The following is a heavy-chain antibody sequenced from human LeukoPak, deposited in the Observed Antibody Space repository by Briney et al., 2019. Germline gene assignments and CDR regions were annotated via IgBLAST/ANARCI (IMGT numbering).Heavy chain of an antibody. J-gene: IGHJ1*01. CDR1: GGSFSSFG. CDR2: RVPILGPT. V-gene: IGHV1-69*13. Sequence: ASVKVSCKASGGSFSSFGISWVRQAPGQGLEWMGGRVPILGPTNLAQKFQGRLTITADESTSTAYMELNGLSVEDTAVYYCAREGPVGTDGFWGQGTLVTVSS. CDR3: AREGPVGTDGF. D-gene: IGHD5-24*01.